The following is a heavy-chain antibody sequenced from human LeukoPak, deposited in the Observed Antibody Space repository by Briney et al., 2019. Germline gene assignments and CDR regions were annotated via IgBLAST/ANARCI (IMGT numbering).Heavy chain of an antibody. J-gene: IGHJ4*02. Sequence: GGSLRLSCAASGFTFSDYYMSWVRLAPGKGLEWVSYISSSGSTIYYADSVKGRFTISRDNAKNSLYLQMNSLRAEDTAVYYCARVAGTTVAVDYWGQGTLVTVSS. CDR1: GFTFSDYY. V-gene: IGHV3-11*01. CDR2: ISSSGSTI. CDR3: ARVAGTTVAVDY. D-gene: IGHD1-7*01.